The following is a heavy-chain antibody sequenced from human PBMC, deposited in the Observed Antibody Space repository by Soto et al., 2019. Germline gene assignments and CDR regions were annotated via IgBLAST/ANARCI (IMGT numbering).Heavy chain of an antibody. J-gene: IGHJ6*02. Sequence: GASVKVSCKASGYTFTGYYMHWVRQAPGQGLEWMGWINPNSGGTNYAQKFQGWVTMTRDTSISTAYMELSRLRSDDTAVYYCARDRRRTGTTCLHPYYYYGMDVWGQGTTVTVSS. V-gene: IGHV1-2*04. CDR2: INPNSGGT. CDR1: GYTFTGYY. CDR3: ARDRRRTGTTCLHPYYYYGMDV. D-gene: IGHD1-7*01.